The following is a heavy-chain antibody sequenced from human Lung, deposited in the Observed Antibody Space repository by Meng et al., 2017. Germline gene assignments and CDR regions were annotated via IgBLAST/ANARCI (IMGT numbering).Heavy chain of an antibody. CDR3: ARGPTTMAHDFDY. V-gene: IGHV4-34*01. D-gene: IGHD4-11*01. CDR1: GGSFSDYY. J-gene: IGHJ4*02. CDR2: INHSGST. Sequence: LQQWGAGLLNPSGSLSLTCVVSGGSFSDYYWSWIRQPPGKGLEWIGEINHSGSTNYNPSLESRATISVDTSQNNLSLKLSSVTAADSAVYYCARGPTTMAHDFDYWGQGTLVTVSS.